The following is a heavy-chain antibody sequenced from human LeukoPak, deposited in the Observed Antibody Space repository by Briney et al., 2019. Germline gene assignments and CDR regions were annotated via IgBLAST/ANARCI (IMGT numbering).Heavy chain of an antibody. J-gene: IGHJ6*02. CDR3: ARDRHGMAV. Sequence: PGGSLRLSCAASGFTLSSYDMHWVRQVTGEGLEWVSAIGVAGDTYYPGSVKGRFIITRENAKNSLYLQMNSLRVEDTAVYYCARDRHGMAVWGQGTTVVVSS. CDR2: IGVAGDT. CDR1: GFTLSSYD. V-gene: IGHV3-13*01.